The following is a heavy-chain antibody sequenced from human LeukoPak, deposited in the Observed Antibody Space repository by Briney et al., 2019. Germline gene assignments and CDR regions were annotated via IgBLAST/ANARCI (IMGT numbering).Heavy chain of an antibody. CDR1: GYGFTTYW. J-gene: IGHJ4*02. D-gene: IGHD3-9*01. V-gene: IGHV5-51*01. CDR3: ARQFDDVHPHFDY. Sequence: GESPKISCKGSGYGFTTYWIVWVRQMPGKGLEWMGIIYPGDSDTTYTPSFQGQVTISADKSINTAYLQWNNLKASDTAIYCARQFDDVHPHFDYWGQGTLVTVSS. CDR2: IYPGDSDT.